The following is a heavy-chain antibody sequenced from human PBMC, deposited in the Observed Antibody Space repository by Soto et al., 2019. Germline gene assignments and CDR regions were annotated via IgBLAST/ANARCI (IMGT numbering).Heavy chain of an antibody. CDR1: GFTFSDAW. V-gene: IGHV3-15*05. J-gene: IGHJ4*02. D-gene: IGHD2-21*02. Sequence: VQLVESGGGLVKPGGSLRLSCAASGFTFSDAWMSWVRQAPGKGLEWVGRIKSKIDGGTTDNAAPVKGRFSISRDDSRNTLYLQMNSLKTEDTAVYYCTADPFRDSRDYWGQGTLVTVSS. CDR3: TADPFRDSRDY. CDR2: IKSKIDGGTT.